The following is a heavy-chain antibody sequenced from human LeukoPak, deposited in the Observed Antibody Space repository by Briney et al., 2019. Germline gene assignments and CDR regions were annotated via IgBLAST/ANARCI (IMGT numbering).Heavy chain of an antibody. CDR3: VRRGVATLYFYDY. Sequence: TGGSLRLSCSASGFTFSSYAIHXXRQAPGKGLEXXSAISSNGGSTYYADSVKGRFTISRDNSKNTLYLQMSSLRAEDTAVYYCVRRGVATLYFYDYWGQGTLVTVSS. D-gene: IGHD5-12*01. J-gene: IGHJ4*02. V-gene: IGHV3-64D*09. CDR1: GFTFSSYA. CDR2: ISSNGGST.